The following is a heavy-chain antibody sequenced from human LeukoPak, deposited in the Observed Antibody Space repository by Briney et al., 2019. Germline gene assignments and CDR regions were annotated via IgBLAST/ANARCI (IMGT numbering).Heavy chain of an antibody. D-gene: IGHD3-10*01. V-gene: IGHV1-2*02. CDR2: INPNSGGT. CDR3: ASLYYGSGTGPDY. J-gene: IGHJ4*02. CDR1: GYTFTGYY. Sequence: ASVKISCKSSGYTFTGYYMHWVRQAPGQGLEWMGWINPNSGGTNYAQKFQGRVTMTRDTSISTAYMELSRLRSDDTAVYYCASLYYGSGTGPDYWGQGTLVTVSS.